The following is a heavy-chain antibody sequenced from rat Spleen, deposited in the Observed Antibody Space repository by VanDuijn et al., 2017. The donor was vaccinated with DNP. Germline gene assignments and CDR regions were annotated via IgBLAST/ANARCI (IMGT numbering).Heavy chain of an antibody. J-gene: IGHJ2*01. CDR1: GFTFSSFP. V-gene: IGHV5-46*01. CDR2: ISTSGGST. D-gene: IGHD1-11*01. CDR3: TRGTTEGSYFDY. Sequence: EVQLVESGGGLVQPGRSMKLSCAASGFTFSSFPMAWVRQAPTKGLEWVATISTSGGSTYYRDSVKGRFTISRDNAKSTLYLQMNSLRSEDTATYYCTRGTTEGSYFDYWGQGVMVTVSS.